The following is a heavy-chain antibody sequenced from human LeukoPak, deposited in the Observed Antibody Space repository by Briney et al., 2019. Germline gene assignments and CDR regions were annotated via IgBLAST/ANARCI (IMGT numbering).Heavy chain of an antibody. CDR3: ARERLYDSSGYYNGFDY. J-gene: IGHJ4*02. CDR1: GYTFTGYY. CDR2: INPNSGGT. D-gene: IGHD3-22*01. Sequence: ASVKVSCKASGYTFTGYYMHWVRQAPGQGLEWMGWINPNSGGTNYAQKFQGRVTMTRDTSISTAYMELSRLRSDDTAVYYCARERLYDSSGYYNGFDYWGQGTLVTVSS. V-gene: IGHV1-2*02.